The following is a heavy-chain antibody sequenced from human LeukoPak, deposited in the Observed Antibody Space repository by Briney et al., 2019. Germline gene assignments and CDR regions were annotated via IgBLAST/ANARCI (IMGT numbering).Heavy chain of an antibody. CDR2: INPSGGT. V-gene: IGHV1-46*01. CDR3: AREGVAGTGLDY. D-gene: IGHD6-13*01. Sequence: ASVKVSCKASGYTFSIYNMHWVRQAPGQGLEWMGIINPSGGTSYAQKLQGRITMTRDTSTVYMELSSLRSEDTAMYYCAREGVAGTGLDYWGQGTLVTVSS. J-gene: IGHJ4*02. CDR1: GYTFSIYN.